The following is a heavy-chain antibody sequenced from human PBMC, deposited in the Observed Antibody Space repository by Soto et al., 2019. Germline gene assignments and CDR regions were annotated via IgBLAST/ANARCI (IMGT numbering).Heavy chain of an antibody. CDR1: GFIFSNYA. Sequence: GFRTDTCAASGFIFSNYAMNWVRQEKGKGLEWVSAISSSGGSTFYAESVRGRFTISRGNSINTLYLQMSSLRTEDTAVYYCAHPRGYGVFDAVDICGQGTMVTGSS. CDR2: ISSSGGST. V-gene: IGHV3-23*01. CDR3: AHPRGYGVFDAVDI. D-gene: IGHD4-17*01. J-gene: IGHJ3*02.